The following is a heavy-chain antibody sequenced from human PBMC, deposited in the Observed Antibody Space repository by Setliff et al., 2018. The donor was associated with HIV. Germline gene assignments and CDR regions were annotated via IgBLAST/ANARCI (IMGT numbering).Heavy chain of an antibody. CDR3: ARYRRPPYYLDY. Sequence: KTSETLSLTCTVSGDSISSYYWSWIRQPPGKELEWIGYIYSTGDSNYNPSLKSRVTMAVDTSKNQFSLKLTSVTAADTAVYYCARYRRPPYYLDYWGQGTLVTVS. J-gene: IGHJ4*02. D-gene: IGHD3-16*02. CDR2: IYSTGDS. CDR1: GDSISSYY. V-gene: IGHV4-4*09.